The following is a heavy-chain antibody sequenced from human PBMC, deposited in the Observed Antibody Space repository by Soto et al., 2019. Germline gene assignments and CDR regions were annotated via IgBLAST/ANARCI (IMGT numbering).Heavy chain of an antibody. CDR3: ARASTTVTTLDY. Sequence: SETLSLICAVSGGSISSGGYSWSWIRQPPGKGLEWIGYIYHSGSTYYNPSLKSRVTISVDRSKNQFSLKLSSVTAADTAVYYCARASTTVTTLDYWGQGTLVTVSS. D-gene: IGHD4-17*01. CDR2: IYHSGST. J-gene: IGHJ4*02. V-gene: IGHV4-30-2*01. CDR1: GGSISSGGYS.